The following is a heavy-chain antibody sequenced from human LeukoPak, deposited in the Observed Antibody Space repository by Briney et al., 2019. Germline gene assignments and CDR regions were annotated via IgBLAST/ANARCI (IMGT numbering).Heavy chain of an antibody. D-gene: IGHD6-19*01. Sequence: EASVKVSCKASGYTFTGYYIHWVRHAPGQGLEWMGIITPFNGDTTYAQRFQGRLTLTSDTSTSTVDVELTSPRSDDTAVYYCARDGRYRSGWSFDYWGQGTQVTVSS. CDR1: GYTFTGYY. CDR3: ARDGRYRSGWSFDY. CDR2: ITPFNGDT. V-gene: IGHV1-46*01. J-gene: IGHJ4*02.